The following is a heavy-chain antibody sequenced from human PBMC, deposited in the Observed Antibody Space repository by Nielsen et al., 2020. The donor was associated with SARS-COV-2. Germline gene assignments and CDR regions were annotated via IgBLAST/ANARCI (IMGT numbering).Heavy chain of an antibody. V-gene: IGHV3-48*01. D-gene: IGHD6-13*01. CDR3: ARGTAAGDY. Sequence: GESLKISCAASGFTFSSYSMNWVRQAPGKGLEWVSYISSSSSTIYYADSVKGRFTISRDNSKNTLYLQMNSLRAEDTAVYYCARGTAAGDYWGQGTLVTVSS. CDR1: GFTFSSYS. CDR2: ISSSSSTI. J-gene: IGHJ4*02.